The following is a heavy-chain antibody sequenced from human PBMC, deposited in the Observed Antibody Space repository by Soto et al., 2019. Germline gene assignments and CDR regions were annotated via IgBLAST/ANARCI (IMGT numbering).Heavy chain of an antibody. CDR2: ITSNGGNT. J-gene: IGHJ6*02. CDR1: GFTFSSYA. Sequence: EVQLVESGGGLVQPGGSLRLSCAASGFTFSSYAMHWVRQAPGKGLECVSAITSNGGNTDYASSVKGRVTISRDKSKNTLYLEMGSLRAEARAVYYCARRIPFGYGMDVWGQGTTGTVSS. CDR3: ARRIPFGYGMDV. V-gene: IGHV3-64*01. D-gene: IGHD2-21*01.